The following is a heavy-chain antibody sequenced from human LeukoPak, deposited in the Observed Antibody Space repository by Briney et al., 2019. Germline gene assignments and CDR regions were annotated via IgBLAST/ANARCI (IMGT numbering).Heavy chain of an antibody. J-gene: IGHJ4*02. CDR2: INHSGST. CDR3: ARKSATPYYYTPFDY. Sequence: PSETLSLTCAVYGGSFSGYYWSLIRQPPGKGLEWIGEINHSGSTNYNPSLKSRATISVDTSKNQFSLKLSSVTAADTAVYYCARKSATPYYYTPFDYWGQGTLVTVSS. CDR1: GGSFSGYY. D-gene: IGHD3-22*01. V-gene: IGHV4-34*01.